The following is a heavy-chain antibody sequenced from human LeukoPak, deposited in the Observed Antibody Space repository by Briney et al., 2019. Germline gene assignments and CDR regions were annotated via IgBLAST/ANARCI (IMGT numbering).Heavy chain of an antibody. Sequence: ASVTVSCKTSGYTFTGYYLHWVRQAPGQGLEWMGWIVPTNGGTNYAQKFQGRVTLTRDTSTSTAFMELSSLRSDDTAIYYCARANKNYFDYWGQGTLVTVSS. CDR3: ARANKNYFDY. J-gene: IGHJ4*02. V-gene: IGHV1-2*02. CDR2: IVPTNGGT. CDR1: GYTFTGYY.